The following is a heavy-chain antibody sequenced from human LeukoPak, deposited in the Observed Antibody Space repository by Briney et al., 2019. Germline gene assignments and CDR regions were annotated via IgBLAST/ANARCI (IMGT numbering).Heavy chain of an antibody. CDR3: ARAPEYGLYYFDY. D-gene: IGHD1-14*01. Sequence: SETLSLTCTVSGGSISSYYWGWIRQPPGKGLEWIGNIYYSGSTYYNPSLKSRVSISVDTSKNQFSLKLTSVTAADTAVYYCARAPEYGLYYFDYWGQGTLVTVSS. CDR1: GGSISSYY. V-gene: IGHV4-39*07. J-gene: IGHJ4*02. CDR2: IYYSGST.